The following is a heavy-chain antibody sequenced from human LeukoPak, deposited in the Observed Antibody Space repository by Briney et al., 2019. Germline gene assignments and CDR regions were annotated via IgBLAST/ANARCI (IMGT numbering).Heavy chain of an antibody. CDR2: IYYSGST. D-gene: IGHD4-17*01. Sequence: SETLSLTCTVSGGSISSSSYYWGWIRQPPGKALVWIGSIYYSGSTYYNPSLKSRVTISVDTSKNQFSLKLSSVTAADTAVYYCARLRTTNFDYWGQGTLVTVSS. CDR1: GGSISSSSYY. V-gene: IGHV4-39*01. CDR3: ARLRTTNFDY. J-gene: IGHJ4*02.